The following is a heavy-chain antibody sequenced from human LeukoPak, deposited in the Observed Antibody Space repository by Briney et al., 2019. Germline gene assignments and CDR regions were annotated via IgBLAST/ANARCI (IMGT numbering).Heavy chain of an antibody. CDR2: ITRSRGNM. V-gene: IGHV3-21*01. Sequence: GRSLRLSCEASGLTFSTYNMNWVRQAPGGGLEWVSSITRSRGNMYYTDSAKGRYTISRDNPNNSLYLQMNSLRAEDMAVYYCARRGYTFGYGYWGQGTLVTVSS. CDR3: ARRGYTFGYGY. CDR1: GLTFSTYN. J-gene: IGHJ4*02. D-gene: IGHD5-18*01.